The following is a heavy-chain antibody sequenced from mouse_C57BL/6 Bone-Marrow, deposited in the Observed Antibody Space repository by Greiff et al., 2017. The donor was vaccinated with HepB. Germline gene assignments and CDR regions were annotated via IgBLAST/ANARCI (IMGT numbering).Heavy chain of an antibody. V-gene: IGHV7-3*01. Sequence: DVKSVESGGGLVQPGGSLSPFCAASGFTFTDYYMSWVRQPPGKALEWLGFIRNKANGYTTEYSASVKGRFTISRDNSQSFLYLQKNALRAEDSAAYDCARCPYDYGSYWYFDVWGTGTTVTVSS. CDR3: ARCPYDYGSYWYFDV. CDR2: IRNKANGYTT. CDR1: GFTFTDYY. J-gene: IGHJ1*03. D-gene: IGHD2-4*01.